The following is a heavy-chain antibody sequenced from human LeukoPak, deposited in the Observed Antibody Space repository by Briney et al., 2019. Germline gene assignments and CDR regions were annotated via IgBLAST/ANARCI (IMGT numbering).Heavy chain of an antibody. V-gene: IGHV4-61*08. Sequence: SQTLSLTCTVSGGSISSGGYYWSWIRQHPGKGLEWIGYIYYSGSTNYNPSLKSRVTISVDTSKNQFSLKLSSVTAADTAVYYCARVQMVRGVIIPPILSYGMDVWGQGTTVTVSS. CDR1: GGSISSGGYY. D-gene: IGHD3-10*01. CDR2: IYYSGST. J-gene: IGHJ6*02. CDR3: ARVQMVRGVIIPPILSYGMDV.